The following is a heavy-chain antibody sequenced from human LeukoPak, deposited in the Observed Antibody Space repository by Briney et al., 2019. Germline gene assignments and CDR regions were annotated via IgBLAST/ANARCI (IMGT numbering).Heavy chain of an antibody. CDR3: ARDSRYCSGGSCYVYYYYGMDV. D-gene: IGHD2-15*01. CDR1: GGSISSSNW. V-gene: IGHV4-4*02. J-gene: IGHJ6*04. CDR2: ICHSGST. Sequence: SGTLFLTFGVPGGSISSSNWWSWVRQPPGKELEWIGEICHSGSTNYNPSLKSRVTISVDKSKNQFSLKLSSVTAADTAVYYCARDSRYCSGGSCYVYYYYGMDVWGKGTTVTVSS.